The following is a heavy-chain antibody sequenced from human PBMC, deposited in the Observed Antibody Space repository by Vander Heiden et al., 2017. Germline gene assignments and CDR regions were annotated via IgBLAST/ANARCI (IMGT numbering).Heavy chain of an antibody. J-gene: IGHJ2*01. D-gene: IGHD6-19*01. V-gene: IGHV3-13*01. Sequence: EAQLEESGGGLVQPGGSLRLSCAASGLTFSSNDMRWVRQSTGQGLEWVSGINTAGGADYLGSVKGRFTVSREDAKNSVFLQMNSLRAEDTAVYYCAREIAVAGHWYFDLWGRGTLVTVSS. CDR1: GLTFSSND. CDR3: AREIAVAGHWYFDL. CDR2: INTAGGA.